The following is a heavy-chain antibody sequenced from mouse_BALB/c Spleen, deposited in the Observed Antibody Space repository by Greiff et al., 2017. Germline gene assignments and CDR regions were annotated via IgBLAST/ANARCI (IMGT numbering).Heavy chain of an antibody. CDR1: GYSITSGYY. V-gene: IGHV3-6*02. CDR2: ISYDGSN. J-gene: IGHJ3*01. Sequence: VQLQQSGPGLVKPSQSLSLTCSVTGYSITSGYYWNWIRQFPGNKLEWMGYISYDGSNNYNPSLKNRISITRDTSKNQFFLKLNSVTTEDTATYCCARTGAYYRYDGVAYWGQGTLVTVSA. D-gene: IGHD2-14*01. CDR3: ARTGAYYRYDGVAY.